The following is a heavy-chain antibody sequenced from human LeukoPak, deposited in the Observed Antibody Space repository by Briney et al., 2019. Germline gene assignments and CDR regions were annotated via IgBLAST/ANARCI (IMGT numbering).Heavy chain of an antibody. D-gene: IGHD6-6*01. CDR2: ISGSGGST. CDR1: GFTFSSYA. V-gene: IGHV3-23*01. J-gene: IGHJ4*02. CDR3: AKHSSSIAARPVDY. Sequence: GGSLRLSCAASGFTFSSYAMSWVRQAPGKGLGWVSAISGSGGSTYYADSVKGRFTISRDNSKNTLYLQMNSLRAEDTAVYYCAKHSSSIAARPVDYWGQGTLVTVSS.